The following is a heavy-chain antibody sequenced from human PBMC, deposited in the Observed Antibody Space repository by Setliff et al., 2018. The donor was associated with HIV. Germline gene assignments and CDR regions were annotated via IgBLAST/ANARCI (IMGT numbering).Heavy chain of an antibody. Sequence: SETLSLTCTVSGGSISTSRHYWGWIRQPPGKGLEWIGSIYYTGSTYYNPSLKSRVTISVDTSKNQFSLKLSSVTAADTAVYYCARQKRGVDAFDIWGQGTMVTVSS. CDR2: IYYTGST. CDR1: GGSISTSRHY. CDR3: ARQKRGVDAFDI. V-gene: IGHV4-39*01. D-gene: IGHD3-10*01. J-gene: IGHJ3*02.